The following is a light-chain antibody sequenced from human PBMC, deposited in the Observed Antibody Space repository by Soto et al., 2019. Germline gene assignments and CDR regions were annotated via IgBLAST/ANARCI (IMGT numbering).Light chain of an antibody. V-gene: IGKV1-39*01. J-gene: IGKJ4*01. CDR3: QQIYSPPPGT. CDR1: QSIRSY. Sequence: DIQMTQSPSSLSASVGDRVTITCRASQSIRSYLNWYQQKPGKAPKLLIYTASSLQSGVPSRFSGSGSGTDFTLTTSSLQPEAFATYYCQQIYSPPPGTFGGGTKVETK. CDR2: TAS.